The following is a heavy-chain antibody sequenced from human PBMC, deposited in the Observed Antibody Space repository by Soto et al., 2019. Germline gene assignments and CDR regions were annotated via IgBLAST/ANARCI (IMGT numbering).Heavy chain of an antibody. CDR3: ARHLQQLVRGRVDNWFDP. V-gene: IGHV1-46*01. J-gene: IGHJ5*02. CDR2: INPSGGST. Sequence: QVQLVQSGAEVKKPGASVKVSCKASGYTFTSYYMHWVRQAPGQGLEWMGIINPSGGSTSYAQKFHGRVTMTRDTSTSTVYMELSSLRSEDTAVYYCARHLQQLVRGRVDNWFDPWGQGTLVTVSS. CDR1: GYTFTSYY. D-gene: IGHD6-13*01.